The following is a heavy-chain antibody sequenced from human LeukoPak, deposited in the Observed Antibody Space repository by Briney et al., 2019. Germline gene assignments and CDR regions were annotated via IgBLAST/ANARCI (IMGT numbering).Heavy chain of an antibody. Sequence: GGSLRLSCAASGFTFSGSTMNWVRQAPGKGLEWVSFISTSSSYIYYADSVKGRFTISRDNARNSLYLQMNSLRAEDTALYYCARDGDTVLTRGYYYYMDVWGKGTTVTVSS. V-gene: IGHV3-21*01. CDR1: GFTFSGST. CDR3: ARDGDTVLTRGYYYYMDV. J-gene: IGHJ6*03. CDR2: ISTSSSYI. D-gene: IGHD4-23*01.